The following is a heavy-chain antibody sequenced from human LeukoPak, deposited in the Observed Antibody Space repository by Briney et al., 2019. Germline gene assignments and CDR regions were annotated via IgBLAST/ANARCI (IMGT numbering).Heavy chain of an antibody. D-gene: IGHD1-26*01. CDR1: GYTFTNYD. CDR3: ARRSGNWFDP. J-gene: IGHJ5*02. Sequence: ASVKVSCKASGYTFTNYDINWVRQATGQGLEWMGWKNPNSGNTGYAQKFQGRVTITRNTSMSTAYMELRSLRSEDTAVYYCARRSGNWFDPWGQGTLVTVSS. CDR2: KNPNSGNT. V-gene: IGHV1-8*03.